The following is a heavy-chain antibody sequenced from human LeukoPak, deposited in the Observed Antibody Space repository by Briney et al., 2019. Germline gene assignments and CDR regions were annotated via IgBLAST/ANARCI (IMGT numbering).Heavy chain of an antibody. Sequence: ASVKVSCKASGGTFSSYAISWVRQAPGQGLEWMGRIIPILGIANYAQKFQGRVTITADKSTSTAYMELSSLGSEDTAVYYCASYQVVVTAEDAFDIWGQGTMVTVSS. CDR2: IIPILGIA. CDR3: ASYQVVVTAEDAFDI. D-gene: IGHD2-21*02. J-gene: IGHJ3*02. CDR1: GGTFSSYA. V-gene: IGHV1-69*04.